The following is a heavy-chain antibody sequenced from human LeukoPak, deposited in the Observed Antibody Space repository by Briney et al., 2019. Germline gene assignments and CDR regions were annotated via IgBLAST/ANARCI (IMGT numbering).Heavy chain of an antibody. V-gene: IGHV3-43D*03. Sequence: GGSLRLSCAASGFTFDDYAMHWVRQAPGKGLEWVSHISWDGGSTYYADSVKGRLTISRDNSKNSLYLQMNSLRAEDTALYYCAKGEYDYVWGSYRCPDYWGQGTLVTVSS. J-gene: IGHJ4*02. CDR2: ISWDGGST. CDR3: AKGEYDYVWGSYRCPDY. CDR1: GFTFDDYA. D-gene: IGHD3-16*02.